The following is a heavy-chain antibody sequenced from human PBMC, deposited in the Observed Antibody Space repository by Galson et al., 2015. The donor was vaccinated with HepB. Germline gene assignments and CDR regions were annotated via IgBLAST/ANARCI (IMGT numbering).Heavy chain of an antibody. D-gene: IGHD3-22*01. CDR1: GFTFSSYG. J-gene: IGHJ4*02. V-gene: IGHV3-30*03. CDR3: ATDSITMIARPDY. Sequence: SLRLSCAGSGFTFSSYGMHWVRQAPGKGLEWVAVISYDGSNKYYADSVKGRFTISRDNSKNTLYLQMNSLRAEDTAVYYCATDSITMIARPDYWGQGTLVTVSS. CDR2: ISYDGSNK.